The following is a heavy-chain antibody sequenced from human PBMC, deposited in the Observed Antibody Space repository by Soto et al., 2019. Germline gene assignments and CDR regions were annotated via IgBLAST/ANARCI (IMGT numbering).Heavy chain of an antibody. CDR1: GFIFATHT. D-gene: IGHD4-4*01. J-gene: IGHJ4*02. CDR3: VKEGISNYNEYFDY. Sequence: VQLVESGGSLVKPGRSLRLSCAASGFIFATHTINWVRQAPGKGLEWVSSITGSGIYTRYADSVKGRFTISRDNAKASLYLQMNSLGAEDTAVYYCVKEGISNYNEYFDYWGQGTLVTVSS. V-gene: IGHV3-21*02. CDR2: ITGSGIYT.